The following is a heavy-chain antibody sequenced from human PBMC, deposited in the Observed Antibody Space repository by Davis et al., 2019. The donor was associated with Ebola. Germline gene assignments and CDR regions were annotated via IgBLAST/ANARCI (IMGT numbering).Heavy chain of an antibody. CDR3: ARDSYYHGSGSYIAYFDY. CDR2: ISSSSSYI. J-gene: IGHJ4*02. V-gene: IGHV3-21*01. Sequence: GGSLRLSCAASGFTFSSYSMNWVRQAPGKGLEWVSSISSSSSYIYYADSVKGRFTISRDNAKNSLYLQMNSLRAEDTAVYYCARDSYYHGSGSYIAYFDYWGQGTLVTVSS. D-gene: IGHD3-10*01. CDR1: GFTFSSYS.